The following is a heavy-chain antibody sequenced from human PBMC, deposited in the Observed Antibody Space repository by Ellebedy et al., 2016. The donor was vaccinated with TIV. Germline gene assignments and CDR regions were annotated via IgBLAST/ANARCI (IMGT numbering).Heavy chain of an antibody. CDR1: GFTFSSYW. D-gene: IGHD3-10*01. J-gene: IGHJ4*02. CDR2: IKQDGSEK. CDR3: ARVQGSGSSLGINDY. Sequence: PGGSLRLSCAASGFTFSSYWMSWVRQAPGKGLEWVANIKQDGSEKYYVDSVKGRFTISRDNAKNSLYLQMNRLRAEDPAFYYCARVQGSGSSLGINDYWGQGTLVTVSS. V-gene: IGHV3-7*03.